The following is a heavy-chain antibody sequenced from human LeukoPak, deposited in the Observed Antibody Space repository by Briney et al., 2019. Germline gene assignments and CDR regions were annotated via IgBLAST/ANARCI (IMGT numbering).Heavy chain of an antibody. Sequence: SETLSLTCAVYGGSFSGYYWSWIRQPPGKGLEWIGEINHSGSTNYNPSLKSRVTISVDTSKNQFSLKLSSVTAADTAVYYCARGTDHGAAAGNPTRFDPWGQGTLVTVSS. J-gene: IGHJ5*02. CDR1: GGSFSGYY. V-gene: IGHV4-34*01. CDR2: INHSGST. CDR3: ARGTDHGAAAGNPTRFDP. D-gene: IGHD6-13*01.